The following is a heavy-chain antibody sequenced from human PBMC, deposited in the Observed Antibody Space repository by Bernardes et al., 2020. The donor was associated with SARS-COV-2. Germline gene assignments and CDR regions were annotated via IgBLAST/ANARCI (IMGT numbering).Heavy chain of an antibody. D-gene: IGHD3-10*01. V-gene: IGHV3-21*04. CDR3: AREMILWFGEFQSDYYYGMDV. J-gene: IGHJ6*02. CDR1: GFTFSSYS. Sequence: GGSLRLSCAASGFTFSSYSMNWVRQAPGKGLEWVSSISSSSSYIYYADSVKGRFTISRDNSKNTLYLQMNSLRAEDTAVYYCAREMILWFGEFQSDYYYGMDVWGQGTTVTVSS. CDR2: ISSSSSYI.